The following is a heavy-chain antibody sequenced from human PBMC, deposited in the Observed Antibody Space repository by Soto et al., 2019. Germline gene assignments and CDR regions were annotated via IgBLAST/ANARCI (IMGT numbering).Heavy chain of an antibody. J-gene: IGHJ3*02. V-gene: IGHV4-59*01. D-gene: IGHD6-13*01. CDR1: GGSISSYY. Sequence: SETLSLTCTVSGGSISSYYWSWIRQPPGKGLEWIGYIYYSGSTNYNPSLKSRVTISVDTSKNQFSLKLSSVTAADTAVYYCARVSSSSPIDAFDIWGQGXMVTVSS. CDR3: ARVSSSSPIDAFDI. CDR2: IYYSGST.